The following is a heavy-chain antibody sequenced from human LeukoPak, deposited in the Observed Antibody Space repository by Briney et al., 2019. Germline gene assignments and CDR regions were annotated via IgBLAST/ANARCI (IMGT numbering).Heavy chain of an antibody. CDR2: IWYDGSNK. J-gene: IGHJ4*02. D-gene: IGHD1-7*01. CDR1: GFTFSSYG. Sequence: GGSLRLSCAASGFTFSSYGMHWVRQAPGKGLEWVAVIWYDGSNKYYADSVKGRFTISRDNAKNSLYLQLNSLRAEDTAVYYCARDPISGSTLYYGTKYYFDYWGQGTLVTVSS. CDR3: ARDPISGSTLYYGTKYYFDY. V-gene: IGHV3-33*01.